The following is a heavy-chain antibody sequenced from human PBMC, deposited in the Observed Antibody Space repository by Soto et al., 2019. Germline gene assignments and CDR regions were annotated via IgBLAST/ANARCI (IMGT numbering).Heavy chain of an antibody. Sequence: EVQLVESGGGLVKPGGSLRLSCAASGFTFSNAWMSWVRQAPGKGLEWVGRIKSKTDGGTTDYAAPVKGRFTISRDDSKNTLYLHMNSLKTEDTAVYYCTTGGIVVAAADDAFDIWGQGTMVTVSS. J-gene: IGHJ3*02. CDR2: IKSKTDGGTT. CDR1: GFTFSNAW. V-gene: IGHV3-15*01. D-gene: IGHD2-15*01. CDR3: TTGGIVVAAADDAFDI.